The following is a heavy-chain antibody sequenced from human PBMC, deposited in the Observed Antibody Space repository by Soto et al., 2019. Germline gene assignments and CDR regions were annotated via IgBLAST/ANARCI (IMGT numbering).Heavy chain of an antibody. D-gene: IGHD6-6*01. J-gene: IGHJ4*02. CDR3: ARDLYLSEYSSSLGVY. CDR2: INAGNGNT. V-gene: IGHV1-3*01. Sequence: ASVKVSCKASGYTFTSYAIHWVRQAPGQRLEWMGWINAGNGNTKYSQKFQGRVTITRDTSASTAYMELSSLRSEDTAVYYCARDLYLSEYSSSLGVYWGQGTLVTVS. CDR1: GYTFTSYA.